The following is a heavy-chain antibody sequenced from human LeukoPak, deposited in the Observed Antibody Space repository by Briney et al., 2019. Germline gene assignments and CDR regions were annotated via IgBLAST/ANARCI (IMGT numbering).Heavy chain of an antibody. V-gene: IGHV3-7*01. Sequence: GGCLRLSCAASGFTFSSYWMSWVRQAPGKGREWVANIKQDGSEKYYVDSVKGRSTISRDNAKNSLYLQMNSLRAEDTAVYYCARDLSSSWPLNDAFDIWGQGTMVTVSS. J-gene: IGHJ3*02. D-gene: IGHD6-13*01. CDR3: ARDLSSSWPLNDAFDI. CDR2: IKQDGSEK. CDR1: GFTFSSYW.